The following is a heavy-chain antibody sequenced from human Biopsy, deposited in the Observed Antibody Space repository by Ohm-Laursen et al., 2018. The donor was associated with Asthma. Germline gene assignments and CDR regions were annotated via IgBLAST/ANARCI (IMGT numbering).Heavy chain of an antibody. CDR2: ISYGGKT. J-gene: IGHJ6*02. CDR3: VRRITIFGVVQKDHGMDA. D-gene: IGHD3-3*01. CDR1: GGSMTPTSHY. V-gene: IGHV4-39*01. Sequence: GTLSLTCPVSGGSMTPTSHYWDWIRQAPGKGLEWIGYISYGGKTSYNPSLKNRVTISRDTSKNQFSLRLTSVTAADTAVYFCVRRITIFGVVQKDHGMDAWGQGTTVIVSS.